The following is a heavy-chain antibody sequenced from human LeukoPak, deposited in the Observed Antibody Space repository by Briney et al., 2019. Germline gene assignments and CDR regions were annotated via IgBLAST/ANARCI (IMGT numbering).Heavy chain of an antibody. CDR1: GFTFSSYG. CDR3: AVVAGRFPPDY. Sequence: GGSLRLSCAASGFTFSSYGMHWVRQAPGKGLEWVAVISYDGSNKYYADSVKGRFTISRDNSKNTLYLQMHNLRVDDTAMYYCAVVAGRFPPDYWGQGTLVTVSS. J-gene: IGHJ4*02. CDR2: ISYDGSNK. V-gene: IGHV3-30*03. D-gene: IGHD6-19*01.